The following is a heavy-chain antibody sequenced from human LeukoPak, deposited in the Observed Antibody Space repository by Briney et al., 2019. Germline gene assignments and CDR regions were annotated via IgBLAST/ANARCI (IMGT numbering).Heavy chain of an antibody. CDR2: IYPGDSDT. V-gene: IGHV5-51*01. CDR3: ARRAASTGTMFDY. Sequence: GESLKISCKGSGYSFTTYWIAWVRQMPGKGLEGMGIIYPGDSDTTYSPSFQGQVTISADKSISTAYLQWSSLKASDTAMYYCARRAASTGTMFDYWGQGILVTVSS. J-gene: IGHJ4*02. D-gene: IGHD1-1*01. CDR1: GYSFTTYW.